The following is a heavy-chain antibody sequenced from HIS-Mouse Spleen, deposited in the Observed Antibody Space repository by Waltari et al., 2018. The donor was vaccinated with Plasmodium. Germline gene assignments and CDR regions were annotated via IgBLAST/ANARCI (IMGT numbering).Heavy chain of an antibody. D-gene: IGHD7-27*01. Sequence: EVQLVESGGGLVQPGGSLRLSCAASGFTFSSYWMSWVRQAPGKGLEWVANIKQDGSEKYYGDSVKGRFTISRDNAKNSLYLQMNSLRAEDTAVYYCARLRRANWGMADAFDIWGQGTMVTVSS. J-gene: IGHJ3*02. CDR1: GFTFSSYW. CDR2: IKQDGSEK. V-gene: IGHV3-7*01. CDR3: ARLRRANWGMADAFDI.